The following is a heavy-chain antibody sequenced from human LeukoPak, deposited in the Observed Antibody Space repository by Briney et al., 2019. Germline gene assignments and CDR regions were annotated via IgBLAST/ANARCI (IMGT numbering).Heavy chain of an antibody. CDR2: INPSGGST. CDR3: ARDRGEPANYYDSSGYFFDY. Sequence: ASVKVSCKASGYTFTSYYMHWVRQAPGQGLEWMGIINPSGGSTSYAQKFQGRVTMTRDTSTSTVYMELSSLRAEDTAVYYCARDRGEPANYYDSSGYFFDYWGQGTLVTVSS. D-gene: IGHD3-22*01. CDR1: GYTFTSYY. J-gene: IGHJ4*02. V-gene: IGHV1-46*01.